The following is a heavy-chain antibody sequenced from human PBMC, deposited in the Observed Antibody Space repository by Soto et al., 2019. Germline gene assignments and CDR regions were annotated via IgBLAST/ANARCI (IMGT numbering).Heavy chain of an antibody. J-gene: IGHJ6*02. CDR3: ARATITMVRGGRGYGMDV. D-gene: IGHD3-10*01. CDR1: GGSISSGGYY. CDR2: IYYSGST. Sequence: SETLSLTCTVSGGSISSGGYYWSWIRQHPGKGLEWIGYIYYSGSTYYNPSLKSRVTISVDTSKNQFSLKLSSVTAADTAVYYCARATITMVRGGRGYGMDVWGQGTTVTVS. V-gene: IGHV4-31*03.